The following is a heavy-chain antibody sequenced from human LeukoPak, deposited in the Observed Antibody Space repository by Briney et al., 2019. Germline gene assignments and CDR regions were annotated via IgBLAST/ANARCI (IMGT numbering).Heavy chain of an antibody. J-gene: IGHJ6*04. Sequence: GGSLRLSCAASGFTFSSYSMNWVRQAPGRGLEWVSSVSSSSSYIYYADSVKGRFTISRDNAKNSLYLQMNSLRAEDTAVYYCAELGITMIGGVWGKGTTVTISS. CDR3: AELGITMIGGV. V-gene: IGHV3-21*01. D-gene: IGHD3-10*02. CDR1: GFTFSSYS. CDR2: VSSSSSYI.